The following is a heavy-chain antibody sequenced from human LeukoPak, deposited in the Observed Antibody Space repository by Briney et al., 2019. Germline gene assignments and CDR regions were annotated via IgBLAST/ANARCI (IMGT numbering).Heavy chain of an antibody. D-gene: IGHD3-3*01. J-gene: IGHJ3*02. CDR3: ARARREWKIDTFDM. Sequence: SETLSLTCTVSGGSISSSSYYWGWIRQPPGKGLEWIGSIYYSGSTYYNPSLKSRVTISVDTSKNQFSLKLSSVTAADTAVYYCARARREWKIDTFDMWGQGTMVTVSS. V-gene: IGHV4-39*07. CDR1: GGSISSSSYY. CDR2: IYYSGST.